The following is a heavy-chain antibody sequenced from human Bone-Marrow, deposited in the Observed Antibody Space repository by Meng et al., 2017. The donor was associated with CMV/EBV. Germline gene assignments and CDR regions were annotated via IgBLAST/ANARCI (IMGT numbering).Heavy chain of an antibody. Sequence: GESLKISCAASGFTFSSYSMNWVRQAPGKGLEWVSSISSSSSYIYYADSVKGRFTISRDNAKNSLYLQMNSLRAEDTAVYYCAREKTGSTNHFDYWGQGTRVTVSS. V-gene: IGHV3-21*01. CDR1: GFTFSSYS. J-gene: IGHJ4*02. CDR3: AREKTGSTNHFDY. CDR2: ISSSSSYI. D-gene: IGHD2-15*01.